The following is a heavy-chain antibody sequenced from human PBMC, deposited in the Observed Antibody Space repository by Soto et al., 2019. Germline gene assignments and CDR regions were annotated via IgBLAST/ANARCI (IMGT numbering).Heavy chain of an antibody. CDR3: ARSDQITSFDP. V-gene: IGHV4-34*01. CDR2: INHSGST. J-gene: IGHJ5*02. Sequence: QVQLQQWGAGLLKPSETLSLTCAVYGGSFSGYYWSWIRQPPGKGLEWIGEINHSGSTNYNPSLKSRVTISVDTSKNQFSLKLSSVTAADTAVYYCARSDQITSFDPWGQGTPVTVSS. D-gene: IGHD3-10*01. CDR1: GGSFSGYY.